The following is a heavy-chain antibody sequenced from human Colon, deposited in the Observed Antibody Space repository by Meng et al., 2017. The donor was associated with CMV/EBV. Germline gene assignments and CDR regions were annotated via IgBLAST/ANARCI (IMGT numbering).Heavy chain of an antibody. D-gene: IGHD6-6*01. CDR1: GFTFSSYW. CDR2: IKSDGSKT. Sequence: GESLKISCAASGFTFSSYWMHWVRQVPGKGLVWVSRIKSDGSKTEYADSVRGRFTISRDNAKDTLFLEMNTLRVEDTAVYYCTRDAGSSTSMDYWGQGTLVTVSS. CDR3: TRDAGSSTSMDY. V-gene: IGHV3-74*03. J-gene: IGHJ4*02.